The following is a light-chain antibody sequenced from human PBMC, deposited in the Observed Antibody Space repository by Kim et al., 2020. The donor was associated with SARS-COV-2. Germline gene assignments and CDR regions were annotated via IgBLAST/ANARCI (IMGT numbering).Light chain of an antibody. J-gene: IGLJ3*02. V-gene: IGLV10-54*01. CDR3: SAWDSSLSAWV. CDR1: SNNVGDLG. Sequence: QAGLTQPPSVSKGLRQTATLTCTGNSNNVGDLGAAWLQQHQGHPPKVISYRNNNRPSGISERISASGSGDTTSLTITGLQPEDEAVYYCSAWDSSLSAWVFGGGTQLTVL. CDR2: RNN.